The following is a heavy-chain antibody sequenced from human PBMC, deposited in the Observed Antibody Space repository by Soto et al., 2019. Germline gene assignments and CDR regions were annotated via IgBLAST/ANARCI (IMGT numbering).Heavy chain of an antibody. J-gene: IGHJ4*02. D-gene: IGHD3-3*01. CDR2: INAGNSNT. Sequence: ASVKVSCKASGYTFTSYAMHWVRQAPGQRLEWMGWINAGNSNTKYSQKFQGRVTITRDTSASTAYMELSSLRSEDTAVYYCARSGGAIFGVVIFDYWGQGTLVTVSS. CDR1: GYTFTSYA. CDR3: ARSGGAIFGVVIFDY. V-gene: IGHV1-3*01.